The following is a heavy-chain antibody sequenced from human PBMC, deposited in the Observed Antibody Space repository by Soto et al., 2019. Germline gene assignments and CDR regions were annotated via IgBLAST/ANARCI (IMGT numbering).Heavy chain of an antibody. V-gene: IGHV4-59*08. CDR2: MFYGGRT. CDR1: GGSISSYY. D-gene: IGHD2-15*01. Sequence: PSETLSLTCTASGGSISSYYWSWIRQPPGKVLEWIGYMFYGGRTNYNPSLKSRVTISVDTSKMQVSLKLSSVTAADTAVYFCARGTPSPLIVRSSRGPWFDPWGQGTLVTVS. CDR3: ARGTPSPLIVRSSRGPWFDP. J-gene: IGHJ5*02.